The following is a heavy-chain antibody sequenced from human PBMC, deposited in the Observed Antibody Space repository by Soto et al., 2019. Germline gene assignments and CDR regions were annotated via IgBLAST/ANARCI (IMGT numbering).Heavy chain of an antibody. CDR3: ARVSAYSSSWTGYFDY. D-gene: IGHD6-13*01. CDR1: GYTFTSYG. CDR2: ISAYNGNT. Sequence: ASVKFSRKASGYTFTSYGISWVRQAPGQGLEWMGWISAYNGNTNHAQKLQGRVTMTTDTSTSTAYMELRSLRSDDTAVYYCARVSAYSSSWTGYFDYWGQGTLVTVSS. V-gene: IGHV1-18*04. J-gene: IGHJ4*02.